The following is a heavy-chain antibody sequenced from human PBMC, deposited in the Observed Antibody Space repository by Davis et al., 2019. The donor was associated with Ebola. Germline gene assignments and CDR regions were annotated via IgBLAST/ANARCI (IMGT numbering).Heavy chain of an antibody. J-gene: IGHJ3*02. CDR2: IYWDDDK. CDR3: ALCDSSRTYAFNI. Sequence: TLSLTCTVSSDSFSNYYWSWIRQPPGKALEWLALIYWDDDKRFSPSLKSRLTITKDTSKNQVVLTMTNMDPVDTATYYCALCDSSRTYAFNIWGQGTMVTVSS. V-gene: IGHV2-5*08. CDR1: SDSFSNYY. D-gene: IGHD3-22*01.